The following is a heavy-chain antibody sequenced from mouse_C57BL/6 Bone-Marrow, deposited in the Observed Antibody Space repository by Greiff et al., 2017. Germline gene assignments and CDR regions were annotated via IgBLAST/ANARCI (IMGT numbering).Heavy chain of an antibody. D-gene: IGHD2-5*01. Sequence: QVQLQHPGAELVKPGASVKLSCKASGYTFTSYWMHWVKQRPGQGLEWIGMIHPNSGSTNYNEKFKSKATLTVDKSSSTAYMQLSSLTSEDSAVYYCARRIVTPSLYAMDYWGQGTSVTVSS. CDR3: ARRIVTPSLYAMDY. CDR2: IHPNSGST. V-gene: IGHV1-64*01. CDR1: GYTFTSYW. J-gene: IGHJ4*01.